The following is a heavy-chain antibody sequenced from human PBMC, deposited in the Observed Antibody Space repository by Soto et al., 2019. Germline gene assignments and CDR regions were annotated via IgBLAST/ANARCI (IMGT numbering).Heavy chain of an antibody. CDR2: INPNSGGT. V-gene: IGHV1-2*04. D-gene: IGHD6-13*01. Sequence: GASVKVSCKASGYTFTGYYMHWVRPAPGQGLEWMGWINPNSGGTNYAQKFQGWVTMTRDTSISTAYMELSRLRSDDTAVYYCARVRIAAAGYYYYGMDVWGQGTTVTVSS. J-gene: IGHJ6*02. CDR1: GYTFTGYY. CDR3: ARVRIAAAGYYYYGMDV.